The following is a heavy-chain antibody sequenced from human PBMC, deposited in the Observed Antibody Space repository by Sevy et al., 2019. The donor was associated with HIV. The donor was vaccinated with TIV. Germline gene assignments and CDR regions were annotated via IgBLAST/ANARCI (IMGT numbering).Heavy chain of an antibody. CDR2: ISYDASNN. CDR3: AGVLGEADYFDY. J-gene: IGHJ4*02. CDR1: GFTFSSYS. Sequence: GGSLRLSCAASGFTFSSYSTHWVRQAPGKGLEWVAVISYDASNNYYADSVKGRFTISRDNSKNTLYLQMGSLRAEDTAIYYCAGVLGEADYFDYWGQGTLVTVSS. V-gene: IGHV3-30-3*01. D-gene: IGHD3-10*01.